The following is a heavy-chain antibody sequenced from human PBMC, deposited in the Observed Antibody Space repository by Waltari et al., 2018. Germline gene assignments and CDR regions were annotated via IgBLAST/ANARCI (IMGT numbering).Heavy chain of an antibody. Sequence: QVQLVQSGAAVMKPGASVKVSCKPSGYTFTDYYIHWLRQAPGQGLEWMGWINPDSGATSNAQKFQGRVTMTRDTSISTVYVEVSGLRSDDTVVYYCARGPDTGAFDYWGQGTLVAVSS. CDR1: GYTFTDYY. D-gene: IGHD1-1*01. CDR3: ARGPDTGAFDY. CDR2: INPDSGAT. V-gene: IGHV1-2*02. J-gene: IGHJ4*02.